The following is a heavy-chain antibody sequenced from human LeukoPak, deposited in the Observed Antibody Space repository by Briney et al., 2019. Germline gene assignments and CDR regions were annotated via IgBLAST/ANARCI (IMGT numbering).Heavy chain of an antibody. CDR2: ISSASNTI. CDR1: GFTFSSYS. CDR3: ARDGWHGDYNWFDP. V-gene: IGHV3-48*01. J-gene: IGHJ5*02. Sequence: GSLRLSCAASGFTFSSYSMNWVRQAPGKGLEWISYISSASNTIYYADSVKGRFTISRDNAKNSVYLQMNSLRAEDTAMYYCARDGWHGDYNWFDPWGQGTLVTVSS. D-gene: IGHD3-10*01.